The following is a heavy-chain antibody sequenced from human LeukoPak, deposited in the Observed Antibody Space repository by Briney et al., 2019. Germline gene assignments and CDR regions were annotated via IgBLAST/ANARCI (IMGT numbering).Heavy chain of an antibody. J-gene: IGHJ4*02. CDR3: ARVRYNYGDSDY. Sequence: KPSGTLSLTCAVSGYSISSGYYWGWIRQPPGKGLEWIGTIYHNGNTYYNPSLKSRVTISVDTSKNQFSLKLSSVTAADTAVYYCARVRYNYGDSDYWGQGTLVTVSS. CDR2: IYHNGNT. V-gene: IGHV4-38-2*01. D-gene: IGHD5-18*01. CDR1: GYSISSGYY.